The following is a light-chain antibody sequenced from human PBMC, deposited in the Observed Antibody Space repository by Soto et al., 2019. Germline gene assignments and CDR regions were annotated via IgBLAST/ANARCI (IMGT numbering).Light chain of an antibody. V-gene: IGLV1-40*01. CDR1: GANIGTYE. CDR2: HNF. J-gene: IGLJ2*01. Sequence: QSVLTQPPSVSGAPGQSVTLSCTGSGANIGTYEVHWYQQVPGIAPRPLIQHNFNRPSGVPDRFSGSKSGTSASLTITGLQAGDEAYYYCQSYDTFLSAVVFGGGTKLTVL. CDR3: QSYDTFLSAVV.